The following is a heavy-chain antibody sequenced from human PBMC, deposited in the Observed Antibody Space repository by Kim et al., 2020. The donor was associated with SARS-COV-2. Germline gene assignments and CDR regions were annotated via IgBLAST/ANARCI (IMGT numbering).Heavy chain of an antibody. Sequence: NPSLKSRLSMSMDTSANQFFLNLSSVTAADTALYYCARQRRISVFGYYMDVWGKGTTVTVSS. CDR3: ARQRRISVFGYYMDV. V-gene: IGHV4-59*08. D-gene: IGHD6-19*01. J-gene: IGHJ6*03.